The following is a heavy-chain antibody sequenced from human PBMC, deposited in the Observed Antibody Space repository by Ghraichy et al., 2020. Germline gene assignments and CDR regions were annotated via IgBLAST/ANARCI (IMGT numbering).Heavy chain of an antibody. Sequence: PETLSLTCTVSGGSISSSSYYWGWIRQPPGKGLEWIGSIYYSGSTYYNPSLKSRVTISVDTAKNQFSLKLSSVPAADTAVYYCARLPGYCSGGSCYSQFDYWGQGTLVTVSS. CDR1: GGSISSSSYY. J-gene: IGHJ4*02. D-gene: IGHD2-15*01. CDR2: IYYSGST. V-gene: IGHV4-39*01. CDR3: ARLPGYCSGGSCYSQFDY.